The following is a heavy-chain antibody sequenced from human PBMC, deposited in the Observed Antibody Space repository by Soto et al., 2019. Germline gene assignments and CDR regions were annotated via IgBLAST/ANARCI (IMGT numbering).Heavy chain of an antibody. CDR3: ARGDYDRWGYYFDY. CDR2: ISYDGSNK. CDR1: GFTFSSYA. Sequence: QVQLVESGGGVVQPGRSLRLSCAASGFTFSSYAMHWVRQAPGKGLEWVAVISYDGSNKYYADSVKGRFTISRDNSKNTLYLQMNSLRAEDTAVYYCARGDYDRWGYYFDYWGQGTLVTVSS. J-gene: IGHJ4*02. D-gene: IGHD3-22*01. V-gene: IGHV3-30-3*01.